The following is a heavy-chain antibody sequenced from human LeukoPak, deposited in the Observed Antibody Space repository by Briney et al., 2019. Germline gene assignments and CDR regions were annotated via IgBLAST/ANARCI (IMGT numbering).Heavy chain of an antibody. J-gene: IGHJ4*02. V-gene: IGHV4-39*07. CDR1: GASISSSTYY. Sequence: SETLSLTCTVSGASISSSTYYWGWIRQPPGKGLEWIGSIYYSRSTYYNPSLKSRVTISVDTSKNQFSLRLSSVTAADTAVYYCARVTGYMTEDYFDYWGQGTLITVSS. D-gene: IGHD6-13*01. CDR2: IYYSRST. CDR3: ARVTGYMTEDYFDY.